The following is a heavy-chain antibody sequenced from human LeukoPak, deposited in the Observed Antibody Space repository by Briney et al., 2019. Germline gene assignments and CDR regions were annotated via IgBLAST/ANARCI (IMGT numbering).Heavy chain of an antibody. D-gene: IGHD4-23*01. Sequence: GGSLRLFCAASGFTFSTYEMNWVRQAPGKGLEWVSYIDSGSTTYYADSVRGRFTISRDNSKNSLYLQMNSLRAEDTAVYYCARDRGVYGGNSYRFDYWGQGTLVTVSS. CDR2: IDSGSTT. J-gene: IGHJ4*02. V-gene: IGHV3-48*03. CDR3: ARDRGVYGGNSYRFDY. CDR1: GFTFSTYE.